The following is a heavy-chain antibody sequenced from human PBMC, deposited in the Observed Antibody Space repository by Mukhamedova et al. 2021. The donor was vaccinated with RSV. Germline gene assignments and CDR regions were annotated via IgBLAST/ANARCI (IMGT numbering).Heavy chain of an antibody. CDR2: IWFDGSDK. Sequence: GVIWFDGSDKYYADSVNGRFTISRDNSKNTVYLQMNSLRDEDTAVYYCARGGGGYCTTPSCYFYCGQGTLVTVSS. J-gene: IGHJ4*02. D-gene: IGHD2-2*01. V-gene: IGHV3-33*01. CDR3: ARGGGGYCTTPSCYFY.